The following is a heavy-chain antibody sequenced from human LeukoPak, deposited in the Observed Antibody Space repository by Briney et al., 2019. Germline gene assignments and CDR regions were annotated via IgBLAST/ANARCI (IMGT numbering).Heavy chain of an antibody. CDR2: INPNSGGT. V-gene: IGHV1-2*02. Sequence: ASVKVSCKASGYTFTGYYMHWVRQAPGQGLEWMGWINPNSGGTNYAQKFQGKVTMTRDTSISTAYMELSRLRSDDTAVYYCARLAVAGTSYWGQGTLVTVSS. D-gene: IGHD6-19*01. CDR3: ARLAVAGTSY. CDR1: GYTFTGYY. J-gene: IGHJ4*02.